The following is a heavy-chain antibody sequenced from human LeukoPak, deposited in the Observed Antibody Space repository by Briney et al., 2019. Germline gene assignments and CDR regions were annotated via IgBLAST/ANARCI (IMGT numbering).Heavy chain of an antibody. D-gene: IGHD3-3*01. CDR2: MNPNSGNT. Sequence: ASVEVSCKASGYTFTSYDINWVRQATGQGLEWMGWMNPNSGNTGYAQKFQGRVTMTRDTSTSTVYMELISLRSEDTAVYYCARDKSKGFWSPIDYWGQGTLVTVSS. V-gene: IGHV1-8*02. CDR3: ARDKSKGFWSPIDY. CDR1: GYTFTSYD. J-gene: IGHJ4*02.